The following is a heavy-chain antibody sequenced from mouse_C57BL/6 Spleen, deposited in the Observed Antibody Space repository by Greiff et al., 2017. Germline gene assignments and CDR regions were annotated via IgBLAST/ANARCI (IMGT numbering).Heavy chain of an antibody. CDR1: GYAFTNYL. CDR3: ARYSLLLRDKDY. CDR2: INPGSGGT. V-gene: IGHV1-54*01. D-gene: IGHD1-2*01. Sequence: VQLQQSGAELVRPGTSVKVSCKASGYAFTNYLIEWVKQRPGQGLEWIGVINPGSGGTNYNEKFKGKATLTADTSSSTAYMQLSSLTSEDSAVYFCARYSLLLRDKDYWGQGTSVTVAS. J-gene: IGHJ4*01.